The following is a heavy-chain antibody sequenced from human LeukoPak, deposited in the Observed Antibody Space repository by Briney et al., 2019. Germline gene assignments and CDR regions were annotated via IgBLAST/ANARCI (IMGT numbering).Heavy chain of an antibody. CDR2: IGGGGGST. Sequence: PGGPLTLLCAPWGFTFKSYAMIGLHQAPPKELPGVAGIGGGGGSTYDADSVNGRFNISRDNSENTLYLQMTRLRAEDTAVYYGAKDPRSSGWNPSWFDPWGQGTLVTVSS. J-gene: IGHJ5*02. V-gene: IGHV3-23*01. D-gene: IGHD6-19*01. CDR3: AKDPRSSGWNPSWFDP. CDR1: GFTFKSYA.